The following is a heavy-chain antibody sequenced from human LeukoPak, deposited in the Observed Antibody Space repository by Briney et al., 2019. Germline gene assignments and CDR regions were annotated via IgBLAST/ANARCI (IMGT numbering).Heavy chain of an antibody. CDR1: GGSLSSGSYY. D-gene: IGHD4-17*01. J-gene: IGHJ6*04. CDR3: ARVLATVTTGGMDV. CDR2: IYYSGST. V-gene: IGHV4-61*01. Sequence: KASENLSLTCTVSGGSLSSGSYYWGWGRQPPGRGLEWVGYIYYSGSTNYNPSLKSRVTISVDTSKNQFSLKLSSVTAADTAVYYCARVLATVTTGGMDVWGKGTTVTVSS.